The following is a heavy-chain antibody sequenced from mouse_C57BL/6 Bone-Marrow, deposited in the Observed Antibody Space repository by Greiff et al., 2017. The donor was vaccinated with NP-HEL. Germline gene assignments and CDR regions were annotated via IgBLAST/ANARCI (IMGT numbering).Heavy chain of an antibody. CDR3: TGGLGFAY. CDR2: IDPENGDT. Sequence: VQLQQSGAELVRPGASVKLSCTASGFNIKDDYMHWVKQRPEQGLEWIGWIDPENGDTEYASKFQGKATITADTSSNTAYLQLSSLTSEDTAVYYCTGGLGFAYWGQGTLVTVSA. V-gene: IGHV14-4*01. J-gene: IGHJ3*01. CDR1: GFNIKDDY.